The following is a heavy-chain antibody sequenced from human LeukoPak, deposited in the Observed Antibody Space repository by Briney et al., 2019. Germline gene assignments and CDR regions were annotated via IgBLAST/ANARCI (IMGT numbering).Heavy chain of an antibody. J-gene: IGHJ4*02. CDR3: AKDGED. D-gene: IGHD2-21*01. CDR2: IDNDGSST. Sequence: GGSLRLSCGASGFTFSSYGVHWVRQAPGKGLVWVSRIDNDGSSTNYADSVKGRFTISRDNSKNTLYLQMNSLRAEDTAVYYCAKDGEDWGQGTLVTVSS. V-gene: IGHV3-74*01. CDR1: GFTFSSYG.